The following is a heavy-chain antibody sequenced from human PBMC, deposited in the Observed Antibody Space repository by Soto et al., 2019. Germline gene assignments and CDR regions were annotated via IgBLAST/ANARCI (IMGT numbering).Heavy chain of an antibody. V-gene: IGHV3-30*18. CDR2: ISHDGTKE. CDR1: GFTFSDYG. D-gene: IGHD6-6*01. Sequence: QVQLVESGGGVVQPGRSLRLSCAASGFTFSDYGMHWVRQAPGKGLEWVAVISHDGTKEYYAESVKGRFTSSRDNSKNTVYLQMNSLRIEDTAVYYSANADGILARPPLDHWGQGTLVTVSS. CDR3: ANADGILARPPLDH. J-gene: IGHJ4*02.